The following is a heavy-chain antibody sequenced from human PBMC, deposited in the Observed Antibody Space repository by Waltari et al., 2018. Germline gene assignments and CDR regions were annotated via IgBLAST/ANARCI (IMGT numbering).Heavy chain of an antibody. CDR2: IYQSGST. Sequence: QVQLQESGPGLVKPSETLSLTCAVSGYSISSGYYWGWIRQPPGKGLEWIGSIYQSGSTYYNPSIKSRGTISVDTSKNQFSLRLSSWTAADTAVYYGARGGVGATDAFDIWGQGTMVTVSS. D-gene: IGHD1-26*01. V-gene: IGHV4-38-2*01. CDR1: GYSISSGYY. CDR3: ARGGVGATDAFDI. J-gene: IGHJ3*02.